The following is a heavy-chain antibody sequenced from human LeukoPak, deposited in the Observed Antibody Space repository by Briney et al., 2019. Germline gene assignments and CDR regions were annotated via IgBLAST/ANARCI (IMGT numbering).Heavy chain of an antibody. J-gene: IGHJ4*02. D-gene: IGHD3-22*01. CDR1: GLTFSQYP. Sequence: PGGSLRLSCAASGLTFSQYPMNWGRQAPGKGLEWVSKISRIGDTIYYANSVKGRFTSSRDNGKNSLYLQMNSLRAEDTAVYHCTRDPSYYYDSTGYNWGQGTLVTVSS. CDR3: TRDPSYYYDSTGYN. CDR2: ISRIGDTI. V-gene: IGHV3-48*01.